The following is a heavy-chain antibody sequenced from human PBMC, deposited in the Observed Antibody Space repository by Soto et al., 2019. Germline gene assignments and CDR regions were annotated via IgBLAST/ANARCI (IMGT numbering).Heavy chain of an antibody. Sequence: QITLKESGPPLVKPTQTLTLTCTFSGFSLSTSGEGVGWIRQPPGKALEWLILIYWDDDKRYSPSLKTRLTITKDTAKNQVVLTMTNMEPVDTATDYCARRRSSSWHFDHWGQGTLVTVSS. CDR2: IYWDDDK. D-gene: IGHD6-13*01. J-gene: IGHJ4*02. CDR1: GFSLSTSGEG. V-gene: IGHV2-5*02. CDR3: ARRRSSSWHFDH.